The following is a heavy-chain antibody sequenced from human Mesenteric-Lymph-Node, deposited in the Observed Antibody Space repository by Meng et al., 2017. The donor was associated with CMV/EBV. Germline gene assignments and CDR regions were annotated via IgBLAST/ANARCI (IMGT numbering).Heavy chain of an antibody. Sequence: SCKASGYTFPDCARQWVRQAPGQRLEWLGWINTAKGDTQYSQKFQGRISIARDTSASTAYLELSSLRSEDAAVYYCARERQTEGEDYWGQGTLVTVSS. D-gene: IGHD3-16*01. CDR3: ARERQTEGEDY. CDR2: INTAKGDT. J-gene: IGHJ4*02. V-gene: IGHV1-3*04. CDR1: GYTFPDCA.